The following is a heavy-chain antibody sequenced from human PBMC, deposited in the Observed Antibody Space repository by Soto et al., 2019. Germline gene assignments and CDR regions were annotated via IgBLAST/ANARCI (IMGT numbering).Heavy chain of an antibody. CDR1: GFTFSSYG. Sequence: QVQLVESGGGVVQPGRSLRLSCAASGFTFSSYGMHWVRQAPGKGLEWVAVIWYDGSNKYYADSVKGRFTISRDNSKNTLYLQMNSLRAEDTAVYYCARDNGSGWYEEGYFHYWGQGTLVTVSS. CDR3: ARDNGSGWYEEGYFHY. CDR2: IWYDGSNK. V-gene: IGHV3-33*01. J-gene: IGHJ4*02. D-gene: IGHD6-19*01.